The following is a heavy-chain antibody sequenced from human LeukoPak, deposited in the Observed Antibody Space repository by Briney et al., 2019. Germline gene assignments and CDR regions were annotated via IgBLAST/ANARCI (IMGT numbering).Heavy chain of an antibody. J-gene: IGHJ4*02. CDR2: INTDGSST. CDR1: GFTFSSYW. CDR3: AREDSGSYYNDY. V-gene: IGHV3-74*01. Sequence: SGGSLRLSCAASGFTFSSYWMRWVRQAPGKGLVWVSRINTDGSSTSYADSVKGRFTISRDNAKNTLYLQMNSLRAEDTAVYYCAREDSGSYYNDYWGQGTLVTVSS. D-gene: IGHD1-26*01.